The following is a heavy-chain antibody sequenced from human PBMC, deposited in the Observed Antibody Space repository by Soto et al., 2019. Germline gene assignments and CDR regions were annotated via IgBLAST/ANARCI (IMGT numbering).Heavy chain of an antibody. CDR3: ARFAAAGTPTYYYYYGMDV. CDR2: ISSSSSTI. D-gene: IGHD6-13*01. J-gene: IGHJ6*02. Sequence: GGSMRLSCAAAGCHFISYSMNWVRQAPGKGLEWVSYISSSSSTIYYADSVKGRFTISRDNAKNSLYLQMNSLRDEDTAVYYCARFAAAGTPTYYYYYGMDVWGQGTTVTVSS. V-gene: IGHV3-48*02. CDR1: GCHFISYS.